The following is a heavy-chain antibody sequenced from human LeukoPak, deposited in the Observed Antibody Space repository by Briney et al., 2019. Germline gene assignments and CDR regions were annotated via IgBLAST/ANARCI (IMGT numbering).Heavy chain of an antibody. CDR1: GYSLSELS. CDR2: FDREDDEA. J-gene: IGHJ4*02. Sequence: ASVKVSCKVSGYSLSELSIHWVRQAPGKGLEWIGGFDREDDEAVYEQRFQGRVTMTEDTSTETAYMELSSLRSEDAAVYYCATDVTGTASYDFWGQGTLVTVSS. V-gene: IGHV1-24*01. CDR3: ATDVTGTASYDF. D-gene: IGHD1-7*01.